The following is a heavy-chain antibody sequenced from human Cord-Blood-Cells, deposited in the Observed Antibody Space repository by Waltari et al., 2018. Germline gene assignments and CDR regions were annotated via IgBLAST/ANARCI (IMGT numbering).Heavy chain of an antibody. D-gene: IGHD6-6*01. Sequence: QVQLQESGPGLVKPSETLSLTCTVSGSSISSGYSWGWIRQPPGKGLEWIGSIYHSGSTYYNPSLKSRVTISVDTSKNQFSLKLSSVTAADTAVYYYARGGPYSSSSFDYWGQGTLVTVSS. CDR1: GSSISSGYS. CDR3: ARGGPYSSSSFDY. J-gene: IGHJ4*02. V-gene: IGHV4-38-2*02. CDR2: IYHSGST.